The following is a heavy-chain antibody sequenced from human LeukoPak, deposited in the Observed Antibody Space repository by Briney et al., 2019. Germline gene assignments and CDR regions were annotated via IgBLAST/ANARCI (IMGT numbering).Heavy chain of an antibody. CDR1: GGSISSYY. D-gene: IGHD3-10*01. V-gene: IGHV4-4*07. CDR2: IYTSGST. CDR3: AGDRPAAYYYGSGSYILGLDY. J-gene: IGHJ4*02. Sequence: SETLSLTCTVSGGSISSYYWSWIRQPAGKGLEWIGRIYTSGSTNYNPSLKSRVTMSVDTSKNQFSLKLSSVTAADTAVYYCAGDRPAAYYYGSGSYILGLDYWGQGTLVTVPS.